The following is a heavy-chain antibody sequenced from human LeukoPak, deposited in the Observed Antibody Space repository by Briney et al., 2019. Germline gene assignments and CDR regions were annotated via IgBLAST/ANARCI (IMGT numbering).Heavy chain of an antibody. J-gene: IGHJ6*02. V-gene: IGHV3-11*01. Sequence: AGGSLRLSCAASGFTVSSNFTSWVRQAPGKGLEWVSYISSSGSTIYYADSVKGRFTISRDNAKNSLYLQMNSLRAEDTAVYYCARDQDQARTEKNYYYYGMDVWGQGTTVTVSS. CDR1: GFTVSSNF. CDR2: ISSSGSTI. CDR3: ARDQDQARTEKNYYYYGMDV.